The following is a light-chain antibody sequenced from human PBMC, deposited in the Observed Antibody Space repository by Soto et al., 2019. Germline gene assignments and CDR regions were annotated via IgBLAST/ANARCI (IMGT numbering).Light chain of an antibody. Sequence: SYVLTQPPSVSVAPGQTARITCGGNNIEDKGVQWYRQRPGQAPLLVVYDDSDRPSGIPERISGSNSGNTATLTISGLQADDEAEYFCSSYTAGRTFVFGGGTKLTVL. V-gene: IGLV3-21*02. CDR2: DDS. J-gene: IGLJ2*01. CDR3: SSYTAGRTFV. CDR1: NIEDKG.